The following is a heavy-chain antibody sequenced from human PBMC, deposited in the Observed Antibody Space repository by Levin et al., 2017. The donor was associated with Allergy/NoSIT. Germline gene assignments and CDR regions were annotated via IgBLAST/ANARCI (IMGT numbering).Heavy chain of an antibody. V-gene: IGHV3-30-3*01. J-gene: IGHJ4*02. CDR2: ISYDGSNK. Sequence: GESLKISCAASGFTFSSYAMHWVRQAPGKGLEWVAVISYDGSNKYYADSVKGRFTISRDNSKNTLYLQMNSLRAEDTAVYYCARAAIWFGDDYFDYWGQGTLVTVSS. D-gene: IGHD3-10*01. CDR3: ARAAIWFGDDYFDY. CDR1: GFTFSSYA.